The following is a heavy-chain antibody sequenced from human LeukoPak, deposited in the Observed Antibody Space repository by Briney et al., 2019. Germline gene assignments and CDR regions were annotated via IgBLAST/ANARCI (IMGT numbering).Heavy chain of an antibody. Sequence: KPSETLSLTCTVSGGSISSGSYYWSWIRQPAGKGLEWIGRIYTSGSTNYNPSLKSRVTISVDTSKNQFSLKLSSVTAADTAVYYCARGSDYGDRYFDYWGQGTLVTVSS. V-gene: IGHV4-61*02. D-gene: IGHD4-17*01. CDR3: ARGSDYGDRYFDY. CDR2: IYTSGST. CDR1: GGSISSGSYY. J-gene: IGHJ4*02.